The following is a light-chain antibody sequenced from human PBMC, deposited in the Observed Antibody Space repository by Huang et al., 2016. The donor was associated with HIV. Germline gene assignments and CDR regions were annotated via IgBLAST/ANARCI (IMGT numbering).Light chain of an antibody. Sequence: DIQMTQSPSSLSASVGDRVTITCRARQSISSYLNWYQQKPGKAPKLLIYAASSLQRGVPSRFSGSGSGTDFTLTISSLQPEDFATYYCQQSYSTPPWTFGQGTKVEIK. CDR3: QQSYSTPPWT. CDR2: AAS. V-gene: IGKV1-39*01. J-gene: IGKJ1*01. CDR1: QSISSY.